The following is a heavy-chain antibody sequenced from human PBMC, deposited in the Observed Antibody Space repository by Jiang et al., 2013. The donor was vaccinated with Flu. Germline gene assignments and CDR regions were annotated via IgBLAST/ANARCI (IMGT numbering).Heavy chain of an antibody. V-gene: IGHV7-4-1*02. Sequence: CKASGYTFTTYAINWVRQAPGQGLEWMGWINTNTGSPTYAQGFTGQFVFSLDTSVATTYLLINSLKAEDTAVYYCARGPSSALDYWGQGTLVTVSS. CDR2: INTNTGSP. J-gene: IGHJ4*02. D-gene: IGHD6-25*01. CDR3: ARGPSSALDY. CDR1: GYTFTTYA.